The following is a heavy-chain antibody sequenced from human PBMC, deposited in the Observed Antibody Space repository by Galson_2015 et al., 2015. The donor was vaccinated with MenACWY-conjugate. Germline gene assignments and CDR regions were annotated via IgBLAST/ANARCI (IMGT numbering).Heavy chain of an antibody. CDR1: GFTFRNYW. J-gene: IGHJ6*02. CDR2: IKKDGSEK. Sequence: SLRLSCAASGFTFRNYWMTWVRQAPGKGLEWVASIKKDGSEKYYVDSVKGRFTISRDNAKNSMYLEMNSLRVEDTAVYSCARGHYGMDVWGQGTTVPAS. CDR3: ARGHYGMDV. V-gene: IGHV3-7*03.